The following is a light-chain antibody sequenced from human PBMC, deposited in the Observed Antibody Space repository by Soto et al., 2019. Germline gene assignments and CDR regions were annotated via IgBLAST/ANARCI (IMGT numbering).Light chain of an antibody. CDR1: QSVSSSY. V-gene: IGKV3-20*01. CDR2: AAS. Sequence: EIVLTQSPGTLSLSPGERATLSCRASQSVSSSYLAWYQQNPGQAPRLLIYAASSRAAGIPDRFSGSGSGTDFTLTISRLEPEDFAVYYCQEYVTSPGTFGQGTKVEIK. CDR3: QEYVTSPGT. J-gene: IGKJ1*01.